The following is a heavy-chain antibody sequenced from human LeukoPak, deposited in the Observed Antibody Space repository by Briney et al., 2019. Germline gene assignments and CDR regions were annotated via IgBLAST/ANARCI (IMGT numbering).Heavy chain of an antibody. J-gene: IGHJ6*03. CDR1: GYTFTSYG. CDR2: ISAYNGNT. D-gene: IGHD6-19*01. V-gene: IGHV1-18*01. CDR3: ARDLWSIAVAGPSLYYMDV. Sequence: GASVKVSCKASGYTFTSYGISWVRQAPGQGLEWMGWISAYNGNTNYAQKFQGRVTMTTDTSTSTAYMELRSLRSDDTAVYYCARDLWSIAVAGPSLYYMDVWGKGTTVTVSS.